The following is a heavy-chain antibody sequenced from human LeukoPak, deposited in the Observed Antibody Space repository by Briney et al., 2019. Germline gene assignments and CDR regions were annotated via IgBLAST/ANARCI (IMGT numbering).Heavy chain of an antibody. V-gene: IGHV4-59*01. J-gene: IGHJ4*02. CDR1: GGSISSYY. CDR3: ASRSSIWSGYQDTLYYFDS. CDR2: IYYSGST. Sequence: TSETLSLTCTVSGGSISSYYWSWIRQPPGKRLEWIGHIYYSGSTNYNPSLKSRVTISVDTSKNQFSLKLSSVTAADTAVYYCASRSSIWSGYQDTLYYFDSWGQGTLVSVSS. D-gene: IGHD3-3*01.